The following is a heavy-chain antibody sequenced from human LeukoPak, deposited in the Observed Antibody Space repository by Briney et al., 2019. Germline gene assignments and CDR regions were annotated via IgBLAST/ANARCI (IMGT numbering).Heavy chain of an antibody. CDR1: GFTFSSYG. CDR2: ISYDGSNK. J-gene: IGHJ4*02. Sequence: PGRSLRLSCAASGFTFSSYGMHWVRQAPGEGLEWVAVISYDGSNKYYADSVKGRFTISRDNSKNTLYLQMNSLRAEDTAVYYCAISKYDFWSGYYNGGIFDYWGQGTLVTVSS. D-gene: IGHD3-3*01. CDR3: AISKYDFWSGYYNGGIFDY. V-gene: IGHV3-30*03.